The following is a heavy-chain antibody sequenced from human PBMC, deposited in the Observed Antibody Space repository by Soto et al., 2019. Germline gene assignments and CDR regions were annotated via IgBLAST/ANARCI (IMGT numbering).Heavy chain of an antibody. V-gene: IGHV4-31*03. Sequence: QVQLQESGPGLVKPSQTLSLTCTVSGGSISSGGYYWSWIRQHPGKGLEWIGYIYYSGSTYYNPSLKSRVTISVDTSKNQFSLKLSSVTAADTAVYYCAGSPPDYGDYVCAFDIWGQGTMVTVSS. CDR1: GGSISSGGYY. CDR2: IYYSGST. CDR3: AGSPPDYGDYVCAFDI. D-gene: IGHD4-17*01. J-gene: IGHJ3*02.